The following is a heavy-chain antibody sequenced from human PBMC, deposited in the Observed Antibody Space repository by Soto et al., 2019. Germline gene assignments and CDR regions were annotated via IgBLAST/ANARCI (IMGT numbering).Heavy chain of an antibody. V-gene: IGHV4-31*03. CDR1: GGSISSGGYY. D-gene: IGHD4-17*01. J-gene: IGHJ4*02. CDR2: IYYSGST. CDR3: ARKSTVTTCFDY. Sequence: QVQLQESGPGLVKPSQTLSLTCTVSGGSISSGGYYWSWIRQLPGKGLEWIGYIYYSGSTHYNPYLKSRITMSVDTSKNQFSLKLSSVTAADTAVYYCARKSTVTTCFDYWGQGTLFTVSS.